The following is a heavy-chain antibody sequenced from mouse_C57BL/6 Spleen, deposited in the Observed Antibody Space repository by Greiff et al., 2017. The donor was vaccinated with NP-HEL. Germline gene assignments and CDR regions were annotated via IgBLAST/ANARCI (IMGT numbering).Heavy chain of an antibody. Sequence: LQQSGASVKISCKASGYAFSSYWMNWVKQRPGKGLEWIGQIYPGDGDTNYNGKFKGKATLTADKSSSTAYMQLSSLTSEDSAVYFCARYYRRDYFDYWGQGTTLTVSS. CDR2: IYPGDGDT. CDR1: GYAFSSYW. D-gene: IGHD2-14*01. J-gene: IGHJ2*01. CDR3: ARYYRRDYFDY. V-gene: IGHV1-80*01.